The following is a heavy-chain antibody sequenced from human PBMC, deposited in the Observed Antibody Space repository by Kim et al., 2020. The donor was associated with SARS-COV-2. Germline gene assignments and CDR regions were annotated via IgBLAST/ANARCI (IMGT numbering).Heavy chain of an antibody. CDR2: ISYDGSNK. Sequence: GGSLRLSCAASGFTFSSYAMHWVRQAPGKGLEWVAVISYDGSNKYYADSVKGRFTISRDNSKNTLYLQMNSLRAEDTAVYYCARGKGGSYYDAFAICGQG. CDR1: GFTFSSYA. D-gene: IGHD1-26*01. V-gene: IGHV3-30-3*01. CDR3: ARGKGGSYYDAFAI. J-gene: IGHJ3*02.